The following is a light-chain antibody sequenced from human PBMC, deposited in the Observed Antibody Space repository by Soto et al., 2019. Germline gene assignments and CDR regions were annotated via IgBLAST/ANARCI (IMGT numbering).Light chain of an antibody. CDR3: QHYGASPKYT. Sequence: EIVVTQSPATLSDSPGERVTLSCRASQSVSSSLAWYQQRPGQAPRLLIYDTSTRAAGIAARFSGSGSGTEFTLTISRLEPEDFAVYYCQHYGASPKYTFGQGTKLEIK. J-gene: IGKJ2*01. CDR2: DTS. CDR1: QSVSSS. V-gene: IGKV3-20*01.